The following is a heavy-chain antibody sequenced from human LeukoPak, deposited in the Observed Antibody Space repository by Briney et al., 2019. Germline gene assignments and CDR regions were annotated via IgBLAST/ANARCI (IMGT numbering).Heavy chain of an antibody. J-gene: IGHJ4*02. CDR1: GYTFTGYY. CDR2: INPNSGGT. V-gene: IGHV1-2*02. Sequence: ASVKVSCKASGYTFTGYYMHWVRQAPGQGLEWMGWINPNSGGTNYAQKFQGRVTMTRDTSISTAYMELSRLRSDDTAVYYCATDVGSSWYLDYWGQGTLVTVSS. CDR3: ATDVGSSWYLDY. D-gene: IGHD6-13*01.